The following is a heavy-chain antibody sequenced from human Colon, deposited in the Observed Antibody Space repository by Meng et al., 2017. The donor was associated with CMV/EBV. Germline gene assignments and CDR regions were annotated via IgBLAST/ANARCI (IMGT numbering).Heavy chain of an antibody. J-gene: IGHJ4*02. CDR2: IYSGGST. CDR3: ARDSSSWYADY. CDR1: GFNVSSNY. V-gene: IGHV3-66*01. Sequence: EVELVESGGGLGQPGGSLRLSCAASGFNVSSNYMSWVRQAPGKGLEWVSVIYSGGSTYYADSVKGRFTISRDNSKNTLYLQMNSLRAEDTAVYYCARDSSSWYADYWGQGTLVTVSS. D-gene: IGHD6-13*01.